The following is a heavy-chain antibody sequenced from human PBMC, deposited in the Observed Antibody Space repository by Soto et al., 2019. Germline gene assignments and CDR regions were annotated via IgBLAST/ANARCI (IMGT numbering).Heavy chain of an antibody. J-gene: IGHJ4*02. CDR3: AKNFAASNPFYDS. CDR2: ISGSGRHV. CDR1: GFTFSNYA. V-gene: IGHV3-23*01. Sequence: EVQLLDSGGGLVQPGGSLRLYCAASGFTFSNYAMTWVRQAPGKGLEWVSAISGSGRHVYYADSVQGRFTFSIDNSQNTLYLQMNSLGAEDTAIYYCAKNFAASNPFYDSWRQGLLVTVSS. D-gene: IGHD2-15*01.